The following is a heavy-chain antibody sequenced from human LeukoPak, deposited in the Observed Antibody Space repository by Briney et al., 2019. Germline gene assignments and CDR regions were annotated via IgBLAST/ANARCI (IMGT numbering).Heavy chain of an antibody. D-gene: IGHD3-10*02. J-gene: IGHJ6*04. Sequence: GGSLRLSCAASGFTFSSYWMHWVRQVPGKGLVWVSRINGDGSTTSYADYVKGRFTISRDNAKNSLYLQMNSLRAEDTAVYYCAELGITMIGGVWGKGTTVTISS. V-gene: IGHV3-74*01. CDR2: INGDGSTT. CDR1: GFTFSSYW. CDR3: AELGITMIGGV.